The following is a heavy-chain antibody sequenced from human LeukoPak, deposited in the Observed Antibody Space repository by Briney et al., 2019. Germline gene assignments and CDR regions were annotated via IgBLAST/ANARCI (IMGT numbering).Heavy chain of an antibody. Sequence: SETLSLTCTVSGGFISSSNYYWAWIRQPPGKGLEWIGSIYYSGSTYYNPSLKSRLTISVDTSKNQFSLKLSSVTAADTAVYYCARRIIVSTIDYWGQGTLVTVSS. D-gene: IGHD5/OR15-5a*01. J-gene: IGHJ4*02. CDR3: ARRIIVSTIDY. CDR1: GGFISSSNYY. V-gene: IGHV4-39*01. CDR2: IYYSGST.